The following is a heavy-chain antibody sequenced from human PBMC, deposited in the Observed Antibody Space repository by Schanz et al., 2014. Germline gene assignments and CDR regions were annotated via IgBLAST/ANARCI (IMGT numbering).Heavy chain of an antibody. V-gene: IGHV3-66*01. J-gene: IGHJ4*02. D-gene: IGHD2-8*01. CDR3: ASLYDREYFDY. Sequence: VQLVESGGGLVKPGGSLRLSCGASGFTFSNAWMTWVRQAQGKGLEWVSVIYGGGITYYADSVKGRFTISRDSSRNTLYLQMNSLRAEDTAVYYCASLYDREYFDYWGQGTLVTVSS. CDR2: IYGGGIT. CDR1: GFTFSNAW.